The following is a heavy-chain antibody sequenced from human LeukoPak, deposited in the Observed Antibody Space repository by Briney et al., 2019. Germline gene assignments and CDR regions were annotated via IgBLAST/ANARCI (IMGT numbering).Heavy chain of an antibody. Sequence: GGSLRLSCAASGFTFSSYSMNWVRQAPGKGLEWVSSISSSSYIYYADSVKGRFTISRDNAKNSLYLQMNSLRAEDTAVYYCARDEVKETMTDYWGQGTLVTVSS. V-gene: IGHV3-21*01. CDR3: ARDEVKETMTDY. D-gene: IGHD3-22*01. CDR1: GFTFSSYS. J-gene: IGHJ4*02. CDR2: ISSSSYI.